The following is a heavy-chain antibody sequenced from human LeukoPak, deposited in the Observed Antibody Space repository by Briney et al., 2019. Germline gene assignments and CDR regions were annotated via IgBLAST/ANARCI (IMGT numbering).Heavy chain of an antibody. D-gene: IGHD3-3*01. J-gene: IGHJ4*02. CDR1: GFTFSIYA. V-gene: IGHV3-23*01. Sequence: GGSLRLSCAASGFTFSIYAMSWVRQAPGKGLECVSAISGRGGTTSYAHSVKGRFIISRDNSKNTLYLQMNSLRAEDTDVYYCAHGSDFWSGSIFDYWGQGTLVTVSS. CDR2: ISGRGGTT. CDR3: AHGSDFWSGSIFDY.